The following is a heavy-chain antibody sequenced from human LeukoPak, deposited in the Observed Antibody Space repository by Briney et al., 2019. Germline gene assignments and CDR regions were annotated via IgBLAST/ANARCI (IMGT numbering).Heavy chain of an antibody. D-gene: IGHD6-13*01. V-gene: IGHV1-8*01. CDR3: ARRSQRQQLRYYWYFDL. Sequence: ASVKVSCKASGYTFTSYDINWVRQATGQGLEWMGWMNPNSGNTGYAQKFQGRVTMTRNTSISTAYMELSSLRSEDTAVYYCARRSQRQQLRYYWYFDLWGRGTLVTVSS. CDR2: MNPNSGNT. J-gene: IGHJ2*01. CDR1: GYTFTSYD.